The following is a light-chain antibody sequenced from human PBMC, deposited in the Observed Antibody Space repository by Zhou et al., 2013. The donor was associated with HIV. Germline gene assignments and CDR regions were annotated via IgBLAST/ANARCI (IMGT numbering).Light chain of an antibody. V-gene: IGKV1-39*01. CDR2: AAS. J-gene: IGKJ5*01. CDR3: QQYLNDSPIT. Sequence: DIQMTQSPSSLSASVGDRVTITCRASQSISRFLNWYQQKPGKAPKVLIYAASILQSGVPSRFSGSGSGTEFTLTISSLQPDDFATYYCQQYLNDSPITFGQGTRLEI. CDR1: QSISRF.